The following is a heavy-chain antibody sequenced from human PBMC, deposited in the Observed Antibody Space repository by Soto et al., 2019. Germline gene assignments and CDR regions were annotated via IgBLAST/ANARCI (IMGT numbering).Heavy chain of an antibody. Sequence: QISLKESGPTLVQPTQTLTLTCTFSGFSLTSNGVGVGWIRQPPGKALEWLALIYWDDTERYSPSLKTRRTITKDTSKNQVVLTMTYMDPVDTATYYCAHEGYGSDNGYDPWGQGTLVTVSS. CDR1: GFSLTSNGVG. CDR2: IYWDDTE. D-gene: IGHD6-13*01. V-gene: IGHV2-5*02. J-gene: IGHJ5*02. CDR3: AHEGYGSDNGYDP.